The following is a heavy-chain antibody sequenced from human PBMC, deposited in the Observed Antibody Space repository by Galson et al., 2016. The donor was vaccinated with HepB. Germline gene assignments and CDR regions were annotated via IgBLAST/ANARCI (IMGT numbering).Heavy chain of an antibody. CDR1: GGSFSGHY. Sequence: SETLSLTCAVYGGSFSGHYWSWIRQPPGKGLEWIGEISHSGSTNYNPSLKSRVTISEDTSKNQFSLKLSSVTAADTAVYYCARAKPSYSDYIWGSYRYGFDYWGQGTLVTVSS. V-gene: IGHV4-34*01. CDR2: ISHSGST. CDR3: ARAKPSYSDYIWGSYRYGFDY. J-gene: IGHJ4*02. D-gene: IGHD3-16*02.